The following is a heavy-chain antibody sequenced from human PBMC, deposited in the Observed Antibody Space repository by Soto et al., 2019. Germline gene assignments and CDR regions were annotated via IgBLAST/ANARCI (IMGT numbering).Heavy chain of an antibody. CDR3: AKAFPYCSSTSCFDY. Sequence: GGSLRLSCAASGFTFSSYGMHWVRQAPGKGLEWVAVISYDGSNKYYADSVKGRFTISRDNSKNTLYLQMNSLRAEDTAGDYCAKAFPYCSSTSCFDYWGQGTLVTVSS. J-gene: IGHJ4*02. D-gene: IGHD2-2*01. CDR2: ISYDGSNK. V-gene: IGHV3-30*18. CDR1: GFTFSSYG.